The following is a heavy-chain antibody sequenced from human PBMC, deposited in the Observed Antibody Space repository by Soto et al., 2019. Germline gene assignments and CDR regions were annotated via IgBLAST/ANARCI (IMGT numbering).Heavy chain of an antibody. Sequence: ASVKVSCKTSGYTFSNYDFSWVRQAPGQGLEWMGWVSNKNGVTNYAEKFRDRVTMTTDTSTNTIYMELRNLRSDDTAVYFCARERLNTGWYGFDHWGQGTQVTVSS. D-gene: IGHD2-8*02. CDR2: VSNKNGVT. CDR1: GYTFSNYD. V-gene: IGHV1-18*04. CDR3: ARERLNTGWYGFDH. J-gene: IGHJ4*02.